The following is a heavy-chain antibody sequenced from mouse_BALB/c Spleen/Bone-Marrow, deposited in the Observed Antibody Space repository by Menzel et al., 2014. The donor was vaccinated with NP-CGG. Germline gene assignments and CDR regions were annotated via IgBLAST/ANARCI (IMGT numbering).Heavy chain of an antibody. CDR2: INSNGGST. CDR1: GFTFSSYG. Sequence: EVMLVESGGGLVQPGGSLKLSCAASGFTFSSYGMSWVRQTPDKRLELVATINSNGGSTYYPDSVKGRFTISRDNAKNTLYLQMSSLKSEDTATYYCARDGYYVFYAMDYWGQGTSVTVSS. V-gene: IGHV5-6-3*01. J-gene: IGHJ4*01. D-gene: IGHD2-3*01. CDR3: ARDGYYVFYAMDY.